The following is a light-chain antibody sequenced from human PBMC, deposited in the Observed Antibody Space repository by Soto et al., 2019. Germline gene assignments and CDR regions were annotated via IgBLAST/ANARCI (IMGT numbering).Light chain of an antibody. CDR2: EAS. CDR1: QSISTW. CDR3: VQDFNYPLT. J-gene: IGKJ4*01. V-gene: IGKV1-5*03. Sequence: DIQLTQSPSTLSASVGDRVTITCRASQSISTWLAWYQQKPGTVPKLLIYEASTLESGVPSRFSGSRSGTEFTLTVSSLQPDDFATYYCVQDFNYPLTFGGGTKVEI.